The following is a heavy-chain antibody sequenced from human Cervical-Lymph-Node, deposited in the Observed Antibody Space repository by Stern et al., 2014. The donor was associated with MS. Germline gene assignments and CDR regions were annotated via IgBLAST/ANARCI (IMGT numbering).Heavy chain of an antibody. J-gene: IGHJ6*02. CDR2: ISGYNGNP. V-gene: IGHV1-18*01. Sequence: VQLVESGAEVKKPGASVKVSCKASGYTFTSYGISWVRQAPGQGLEWMGWISGYNGNPNYAQQAPGRVTMTTDTSPNTAYMELRSLRSDDTAVYYYATGGPLYGMDVWGQGTTVTVSS. CDR1: GYTFTSYG. D-gene: IGHD3-10*01. CDR3: ATGGPLYGMDV.